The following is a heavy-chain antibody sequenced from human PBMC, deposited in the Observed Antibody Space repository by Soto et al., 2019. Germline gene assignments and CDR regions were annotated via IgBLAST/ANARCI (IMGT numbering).Heavy chain of an antibody. CDR3: AREVLIRRGYYDSSGEAYFDY. V-gene: IGHV3-30-3*01. J-gene: IGHJ4*02. Sequence: QVQLVESGGGVVQPGRSLRLSCAASGFTFSSYAMHWVRQAPGKGLEWVAVISYDGSNKYYADSVKGRFTISRDNSKNTLYLQMNSLSAEDTAVYYCAREVLIRRGYYDSSGEAYFDYWGQGTLVTVSS. D-gene: IGHD3-22*01. CDR1: GFTFSSYA. CDR2: ISYDGSNK.